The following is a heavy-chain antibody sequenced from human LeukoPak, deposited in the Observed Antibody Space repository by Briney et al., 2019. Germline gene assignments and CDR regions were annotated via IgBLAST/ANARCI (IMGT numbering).Heavy chain of an antibody. Sequence: GESLKISCKGSGYSFTNYWIGWVRQMPGKGLEWMGIIYPGDSDTRYSPSFQGQVTISADKSISTAYLQWSSLKASDTAMYYCARTNSLYYYDSSGPYDNFDYWGQGTLVTVSS. J-gene: IGHJ4*02. D-gene: IGHD3-22*01. CDR2: IYPGDSDT. CDR1: GYSFTNYW. V-gene: IGHV5-51*01. CDR3: ARTNSLYYYDSSGPYDNFDY.